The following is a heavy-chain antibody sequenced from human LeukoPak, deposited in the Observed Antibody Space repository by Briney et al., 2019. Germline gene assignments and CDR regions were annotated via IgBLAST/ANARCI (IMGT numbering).Heavy chain of an antibody. V-gene: IGHV1-18*01. CDR1: GYTFTSYG. CDR3: ARDPPGLTLGSPGDY. CDR2: ISANNGDT. J-gene: IGHJ4*02. D-gene: IGHD3-16*01. Sequence: ASVKVSCKASGYTFTSYGISWVRQAPGQGLQWMGWISANNGDTSYSQKLQGRVTMTTDTSTNTAYMEMRSLTSDDTAVYYCARDPPGLTLGSPGDYWGQGTLVIVSS.